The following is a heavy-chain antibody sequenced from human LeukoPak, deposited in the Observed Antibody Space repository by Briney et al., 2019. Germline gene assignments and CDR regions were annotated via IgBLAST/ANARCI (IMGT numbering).Heavy chain of an antibody. J-gene: IGHJ6*03. CDR3: ARGPSLVPATIYYHYMDV. V-gene: IGHV3-53*01. Sequence: GGSLRLSCAASGFTVGSNYMTWVRQAPGKGLEWVALIYGDDYTFYAESEEGRFTVSRDRSKNTVYLRLNSLRPEDTAVYFCARGPSLVPATIYYHYMDVWGTGPTVTVSS. CDR2: IYGDDYT. CDR1: GFTVGSNY. D-gene: IGHD2-2*01.